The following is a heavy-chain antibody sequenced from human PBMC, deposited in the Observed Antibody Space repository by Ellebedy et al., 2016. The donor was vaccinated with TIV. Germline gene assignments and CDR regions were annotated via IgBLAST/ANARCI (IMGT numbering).Heavy chain of an antibody. CDR2: ICGSCGNT. CDR1: GFSFGSSA. CDR3: VKMAGWELPSTYLDY. V-gene: IGHV3-23*01. J-gene: IGHJ4*02. Sequence: PGGSLRLSCAASGFSFGSSAMSWVRQVPGKGLEWVSGICGSCGNTYYADSVKGRFTISRDNSKNTVDLQMISLRPEDTAVYHCVKMAGWELPSTYLDYWGQGNLVTVSS. D-gene: IGHD4-23*01.